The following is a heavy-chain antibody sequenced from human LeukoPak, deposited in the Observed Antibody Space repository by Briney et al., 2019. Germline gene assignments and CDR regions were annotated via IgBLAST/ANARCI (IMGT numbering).Heavy chain of an antibody. D-gene: IGHD3-22*01. Sequence: GGSLRLSCAAFGFTFSSYGMHWVRQTPGKGLEWVAYIRHDGSYQQYADSVKGRFTVSRDNSKDMVYLQMNSLRTEDTAVYYCAKNRDSSDYPRDFDFWGQGTLVTVSS. V-gene: IGHV3-30*02. J-gene: IGHJ4*02. CDR3: AKNRDSSDYPRDFDF. CDR2: IRHDGSYQ. CDR1: GFTFSSYG.